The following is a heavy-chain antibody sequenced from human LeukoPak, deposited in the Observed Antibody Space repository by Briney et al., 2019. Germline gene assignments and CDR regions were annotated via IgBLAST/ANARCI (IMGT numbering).Heavy chain of an antibody. CDR3: AKGTGFDY. CDR2: ISYDGSNK. V-gene: IGHV3-30*18. CDR1: GFTFSSYG. Sequence: GGSLRLSCAASGFTFSSYGMHWVRQAPGKGLEWVAVISYDGSNKYYADSVKGRFTISRDNSKNTLYLQMNSLRAEDTAVYYCAKGTGFDYWGQGTLVTVSS. J-gene: IGHJ4*02. D-gene: IGHD1-1*01.